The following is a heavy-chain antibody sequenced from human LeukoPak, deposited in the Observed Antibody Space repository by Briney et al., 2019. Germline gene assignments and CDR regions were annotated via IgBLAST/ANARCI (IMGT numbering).Heavy chain of an antibody. CDR2: ISSSSSTI. CDR1: GFTFSSYN. CDR3: ASDPPANYYYNYYMDV. Sequence: GGSLRLSCAASGFTFSSYNMNWVRQAPGKGLEWVSYISSSSSTIYYADSVKGRFTISRDNAKNSLYLQMNSLRAEDTAVYYCASDPPANYYYNYYMDVWGKGTTVTVSS. V-gene: IGHV3-48*01. J-gene: IGHJ6*03.